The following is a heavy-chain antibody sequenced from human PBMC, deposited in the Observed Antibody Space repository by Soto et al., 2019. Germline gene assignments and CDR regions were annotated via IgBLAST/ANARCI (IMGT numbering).Heavy chain of an antibody. Sequence: SETLSLTCTVPGGSISSSSFYWGWIRQPPGKGLEWIGSIYYSGSTYYNPSLKSRVTISVDTSKNQFSLKLSSVTAADTAVYYCARLSTGYCISTSCYMRDLYYYYYGMDVWGQGTTVT. CDR1: GGSISSSSFY. D-gene: IGHD2-2*02. J-gene: IGHJ6*02. V-gene: IGHV4-39*01. CDR3: ARLSTGYCISTSCYMRDLYYYYYGMDV. CDR2: IYYSGST.